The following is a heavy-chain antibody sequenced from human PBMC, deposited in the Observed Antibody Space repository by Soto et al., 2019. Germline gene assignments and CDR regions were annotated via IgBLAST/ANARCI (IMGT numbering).Heavy chain of an antibody. Sequence: EXSGQLSCKASGGSFISYAISWVRQAPGQGLEWMGAIIPIFGTANYAQKFQGRVTITADESTSTAYMELSSLRSEDTAVYYCARDSAHGDGYKSVDYWGQATLVTVSS. CDR1: GGSFISYA. CDR2: IIPIFGTA. CDR3: ARDSAHGDGYKSVDY. D-gene: IGHD5-12*01. V-gene: IGHV1-69*13. J-gene: IGHJ4*02.